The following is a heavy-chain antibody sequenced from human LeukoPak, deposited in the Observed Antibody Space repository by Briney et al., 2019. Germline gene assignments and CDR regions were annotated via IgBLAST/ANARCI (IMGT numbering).Heavy chain of an antibody. CDR3: ARFSRGVGAAPDY. CDR2: INHSGTT. CDR1: GGSFSTHY. V-gene: IGHV4-34*01. J-gene: IGHJ4*02. Sequence: PSETLSLTCAVYGGSFSTHYWSWIRQPPGKGLEWIGEINHSGTTNYNPSLKSRVTMSLDTSKNQFSLKLNSVTAADTAVYHCARFSRGVGAAPDYWGQGTLVTVSS. D-gene: IGHD2-15*01.